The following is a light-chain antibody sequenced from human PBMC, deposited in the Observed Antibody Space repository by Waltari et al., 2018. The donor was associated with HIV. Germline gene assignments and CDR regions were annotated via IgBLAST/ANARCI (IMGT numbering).Light chain of an antibody. V-gene: IGKV3-11*01. CDR3: QQRSNWPPA. CDR1: QSVSSY. Sequence: VLTQSPATLSLSPAERATLSCRATQSVSSYFAWYQQKPGQAPRLLIYDASKRATGIPARFSGSGSGTDFTLTINSLEPEDFAVYYCQQRSNWPPAFGGGTKVEIK. CDR2: DAS. J-gene: IGKJ4*01.